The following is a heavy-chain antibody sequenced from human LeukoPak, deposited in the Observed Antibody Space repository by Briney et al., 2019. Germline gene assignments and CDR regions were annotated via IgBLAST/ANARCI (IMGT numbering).Heavy chain of an antibody. Sequence: GGSLRLSCAASGFTVSSNYMNWVRQAPGKGLEWVSVIYSGGTTYYGDFAKGRFIISRDISKNTLYLEMNRLRVEDSAAYYCAREASNFLGGENYFDSWGQGTLVTVSS. D-gene: IGHD4-11*01. CDR3: AREASNFLGGENYFDS. CDR1: GFTVSSNY. CDR2: IYSGGTT. V-gene: IGHV3-66*01. J-gene: IGHJ4*02.